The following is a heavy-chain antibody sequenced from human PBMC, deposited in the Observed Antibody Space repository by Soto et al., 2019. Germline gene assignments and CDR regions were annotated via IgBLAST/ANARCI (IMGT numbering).Heavy chain of an antibody. Sequence: SETLSLTCTVSGDSVSSGGYYWNWIRQHPGRGLEWLGYIYDSETTYYNPSLESRLSISVDASKNQFSLKVTSVTPADAAVYYCARENFGVIIHDAFDLWGQGTMVTVSS. CDR3: ARENFGVIIHDAFDL. D-gene: IGHD2-8*01. J-gene: IGHJ3*01. V-gene: IGHV4-31*03. CDR1: GDSVSSGGYY. CDR2: IYDSETT.